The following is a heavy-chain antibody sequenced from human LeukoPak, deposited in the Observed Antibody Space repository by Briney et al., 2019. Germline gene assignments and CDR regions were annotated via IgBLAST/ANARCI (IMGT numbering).Heavy chain of an antibody. CDR2: VYHGGST. Sequence: SETVSLTCTVSGGSINNYYWTWIRQPPGKGLEWIGYVYHGGSTNYKPSLKSRLTMSIDTSSNQFSLKLSSVTAADTAVYYCARAPVGAHCPFEYWGQGTLVTVSS. CDR3: ARAPVGAHCPFEY. V-gene: IGHV4-59*01. CDR1: GGSINNYY. J-gene: IGHJ4*02. D-gene: IGHD1-26*01.